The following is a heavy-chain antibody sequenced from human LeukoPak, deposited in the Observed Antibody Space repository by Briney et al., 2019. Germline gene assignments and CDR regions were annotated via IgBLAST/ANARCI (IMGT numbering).Heavy chain of an antibody. V-gene: IGHV3-30*18. CDR3: AKDEDYGDYVLSY. J-gene: IGHJ4*02. CDR1: GFTFSDHG. D-gene: IGHD4-17*01. Sequence: GRSLRLSCAASGFTFSDHGMHWVRQAPGKGLEWVAVISYDGSNKYSADSVKGRFTISRDNSKNTLYLQMNSLRAEDTAVYYCAKDEDYGDYVLSYWGQGTLVTVSS. CDR2: ISYDGSNK.